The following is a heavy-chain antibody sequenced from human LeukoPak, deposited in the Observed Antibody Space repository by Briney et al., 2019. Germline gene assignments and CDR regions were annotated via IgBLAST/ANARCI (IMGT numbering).Heavy chain of an antibody. CDR3: ARSNYYDSSGYLYYYFYYMDV. V-gene: IGHV4-59*01. CDR1: GGSISSYY. Sequence: SETLSLTCTVSGGSISSYYWSWIRQPPGKGLEWIGYIYYSGSTNYNPSLKSRVTTSVDTSKNRFSLKLSSVTAADTAVYYCARSNYYDSSGYLYYYFYYMDVWGKGTTVTVSS. CDR2: IYYSGST. J-gene: IGHJ6*03. D-gene: IGHD3-22*01.